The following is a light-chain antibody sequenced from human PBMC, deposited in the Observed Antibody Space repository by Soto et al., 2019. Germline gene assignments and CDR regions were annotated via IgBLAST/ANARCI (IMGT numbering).Light chain of an antibody. Sequence: QSALTQPASVSGSPGQSITISCTGTSSDVGGYNYVSWYQQHQGKAPKLMIYDVSNRPSGVSNRFSGSKSGNTAALTISGRQAEDEADYYYSSYTSSSNPYVFGTGTKLTVL. J-gene: IGLJ1*01. CDR3: SSYTSSSNPYV. CDR1: SSDVGGYNY. CDR2: DVS. V-gene: IGLV2-14*01.